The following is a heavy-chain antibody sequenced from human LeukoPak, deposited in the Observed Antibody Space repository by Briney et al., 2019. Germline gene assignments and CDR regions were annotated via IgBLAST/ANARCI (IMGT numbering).Heavy chain of an antibody. CDR2: ISSSGSTI. V-gene: IGHV3-48*03. Sequence: PGGSLRLSCAASGFTFSSYEMNWVRQAPGKGLEWVSYISSSGSTIYYADSVKGRCTISRDNSLQTLFLHMNSLRAEDTAVYYCARGMSATSGYLELEYWGQGALVTVST. CDR3: ARGMSATSGYLELEY. J-gene: IGHJ4*02. D-gene: IGHD3-22*01. CDR1: GFTFSSYE.